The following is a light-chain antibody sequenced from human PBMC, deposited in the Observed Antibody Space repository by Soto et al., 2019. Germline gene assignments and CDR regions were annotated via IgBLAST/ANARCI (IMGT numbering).Light chain of an antibody. CDR3: QQYGTSPQA. V-gene: IGKV3-20*01. Sequence: EIVLTQSPGTLSLSPGERATLSCRASQSVSRNYLAWYQQKPGQAPRLLIYGASSRAPGIPDRFSGSGSGTDFTLTISRLEPEDFAVYYCQQYGTSPQAFGQGTKVEIK. CDR1: QSVSRNY. J-gene: IGKJ1*01. CDR2: GAS.